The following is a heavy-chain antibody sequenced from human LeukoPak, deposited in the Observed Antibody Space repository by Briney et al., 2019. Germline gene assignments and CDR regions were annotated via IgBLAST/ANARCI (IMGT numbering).Heavy chain of an antibody. D-gene: IGHD6-6*01. V-gene: IGHV5-10-1*01. CDR1: GYRFTSYW. Sequence: GESLKISCKGSGYRFTSYWISWVRQMPGKGLEWMGRIDPSDSYTNFSPSFRGHVTISADKSISTAYLQWSSLKASDTAMYYCATTGNYSSSYYYYYYGMDVWGQGTTVTVSS. CDR3: ATTGNYSSSYYYYYYGMDV. CDR2: IDPSDSYT. J-gene: IGHJ6*02.